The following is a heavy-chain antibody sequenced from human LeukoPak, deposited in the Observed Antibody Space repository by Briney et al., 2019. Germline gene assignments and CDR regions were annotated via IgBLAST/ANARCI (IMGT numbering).Heavy chain of an antibody. D-gene: IGHD6-13*01. CDR2: ISSSSSYI. J-gene: IGHJ4*02. V-gene: IGHV3-21*01. Sequence: GGSLRLSCAASGFTFSSYSMNWVRQAPGKGLEWVSSISSSSSYIYYADSVKGRFTVSRDNAKNSLYLQMNSLGAEDTAVYYCARDGIAAAGFDYWGQGTLVTVSS. CDR3: ARDGIAAAGFDY. CDR1: GFTFSSYS.